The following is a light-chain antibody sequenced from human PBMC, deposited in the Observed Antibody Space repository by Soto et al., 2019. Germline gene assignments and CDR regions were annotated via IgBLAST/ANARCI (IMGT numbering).Light chain of an antibody. CDR2: KAS. V-gene: IGKV1-5*03. CDR1: QSISSW. Sequence: DIQMTQSPSTLSASVGDRVTITCRASQSISSWLAWYQQKPGKAPKLLIYKASNLESGVPSRFSGSGSRTEFPLTISSLQPDDFATYYCQQYNSYLYTFGQGTKLEIK. J-gene: IGKJ2*01. CDR3: QQYNSYLYT.